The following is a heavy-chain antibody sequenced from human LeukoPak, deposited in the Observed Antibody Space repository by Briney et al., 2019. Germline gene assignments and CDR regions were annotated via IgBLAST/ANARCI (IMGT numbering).Heavy chain of an antibody. CDR3: AKDTNHYYGSGSLKI. V-gene: IGHV3-9*01. CDR2: ISWNSGSI. D-gene: IGHD3-10*01. CDR1: GFTFSSYS. Sequence: GGSLRLSCAASGFTFSSYSMNWVRQAPGKGLEWVSGISWNSGSIGYADSVKGRFTISRDNAKNSLNLQMNSLRAEDTALYYCAKDTNHYYGSGSLKIWGQGTLVTVSS. J-gene: IGHJ4*02.